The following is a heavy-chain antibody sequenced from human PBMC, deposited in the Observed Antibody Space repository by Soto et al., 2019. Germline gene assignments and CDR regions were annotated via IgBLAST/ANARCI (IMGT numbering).Heavy chain of an antibody. CDR2: IYYSGST. J-gene: IGHJ4*02. CDR3: ARLIIAVAGTLSHYFDY. V-gene: IGHV4-39*01. Sequence: QLQLQESGPGLVKPSETLSLTCTVSGGSISSSSYYWGWIRQPPGKGLESIGSIYYSGSTYYNPSLKSRVTISVDTSKNQFSLKLSSVTAADTAVYYCARLIIAVAGTLSHYFDYWGQGTLVTVSS. CDR1: GGSISSSSYY. D-gene: IGHD6-19*01.